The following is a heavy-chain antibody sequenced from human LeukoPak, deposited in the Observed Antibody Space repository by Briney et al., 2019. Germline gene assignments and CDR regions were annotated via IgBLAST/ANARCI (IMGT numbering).Heavy chain of an antibody. CDR3: ARDLSPHGFDP. CDR2: IYYSGNT. CDR1: GGSINSGDYY. J-gene: IGHJ5*02. Sequence: PSETLSLTCTVSGGSINSGDYYWSWIRQPPGKGLEWIAYIYYSGNTYYNPSLKSRVTISLDTSKNQFSLKLSSVTAADTAVYYCARDLSPHGFDPWGQGTLVTVSS. V-gene: IGHV4-30-4*01.